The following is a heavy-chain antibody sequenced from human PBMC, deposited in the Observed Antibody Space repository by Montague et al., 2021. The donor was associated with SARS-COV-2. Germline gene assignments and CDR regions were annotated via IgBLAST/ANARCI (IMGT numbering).Heavy chain of an antibody. CDR1: GGSISSSNYY. CDR2: IYVSGST. CDR3: ARRGRKLLPVATTIGGFDI. V-gene: IGHV4-39*02. D-gene: IGHD5-12*01. Sequence: SETLSLTCTVSGGSISSSNYYWDWIRQPPGKGLEWIGSIYVSGSTXYKPSLKSRVTISVDTSKNHFSLKLSSVTAADTAVYYCARRGRKLLPVATTIGGFDIWGQGTMVTVSS. J-gene: IGHJ3*02.